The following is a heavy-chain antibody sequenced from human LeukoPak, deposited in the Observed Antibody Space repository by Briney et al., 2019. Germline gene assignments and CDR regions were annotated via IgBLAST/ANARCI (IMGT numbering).Heavy chain of an antibody. J-gene: IGHJ4*02. V-gene: IGHV5-51*01. CDR2: IYAGDSGT. CDR1: GXSFTSHW. CDR3: TRHIAAAGPDY. D-gene: IGHD6-13*01. Sequence: GESLKISFRGSGXSFTSHWIGWVRQMPGKGLEWMAIIYAGDSGTRISPSFQGQVTFSADKSISTAYLQWSSLKASDTAIYYCTRHIAAAGPDYWGQGTLVTVSS.